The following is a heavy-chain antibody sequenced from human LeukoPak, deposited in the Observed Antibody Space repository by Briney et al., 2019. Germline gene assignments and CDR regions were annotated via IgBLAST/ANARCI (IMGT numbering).Heavy chain of an antibody. CDR3: AAGITMVRGVIPSRGGYGMDV. Sequence: SETLSLTCTVSGGSISSNDWSWIRQPPGKGLEWIGYIYHSGRTNYNPSLKSRVTISVDTSKNQFSLKLSSVTAADTAVYYCAAGITMVRGVIPSRGGYGMDVWGQGTTVTVSS. V-gene: IGHV4-59*08. CDR2: IYHSGRT. D-gene: IGHD3-10*01. J-gene: IGHJ6*02. CDR1: GGSISSND.